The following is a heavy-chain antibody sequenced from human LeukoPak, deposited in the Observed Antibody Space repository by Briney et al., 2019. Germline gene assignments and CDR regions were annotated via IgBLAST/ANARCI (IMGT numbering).Heavy chain of an antibody. CDR3: ARGYPYYDSSGYYETLDY. CDR2: INPNSGGT. V-gene: IGHV1-2*02. Sequence: ASVTVSCKASGYTFTGYYMHWVRQAPGQGLEWMGWINPNSGGTNYAQKFQGRVTMTRDTSISTAYMELSRLRSDDTAVYYCARGYPYYDSSGYYETLDYWGQGTLVTVSS. J-gene: IGHJ4*02. CDR1: GYTFTGYY. D-gene: IGHD3-22*01.